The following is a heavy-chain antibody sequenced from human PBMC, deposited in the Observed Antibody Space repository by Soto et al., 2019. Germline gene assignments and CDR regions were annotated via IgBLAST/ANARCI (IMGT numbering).Heavy chain of an antibody. V-gene: IGHV3-23*01. CDR2: ISVSGGST. Sequence: GGSLRLSCAASGFTFSSYAMSWVRQAPGKGLEWVSAISVSGGSTYYADSVKGRFTISRDNSKNTLYLQTNSLRAEDTAVYYCAKIGKLRVNWFDPWGQGTLVTVSS. J-gene: IGHJ5*02. CDR1: GFTFSSYA. CDR3: AKIGKLRVNWFDP. D-gene: IGHD2-15*01.